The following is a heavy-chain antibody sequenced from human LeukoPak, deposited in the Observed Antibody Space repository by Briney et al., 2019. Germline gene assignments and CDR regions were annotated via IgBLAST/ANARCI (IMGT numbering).Heavy chain of an antibody. V-gene: IGHV3-23*01. J-gene: IGHJ4*02. CDR2: ISGSGGST. CDR1: GFTFSSYA. Sequence: PGGSLRLSCAASGFTFSSYAMSWVRQAPGKGLEWVSAISGSGGSTYYADSVKGRFTISRDNSKNTLYLQMNSLRAEDTAVYYCAKARMTTVTTRRNTRAYYFDYWGQGTLVTVSS. CDR3: AKARMTTVTTRRNTRAYYFDY. D-gene: IGHD4-17*01.